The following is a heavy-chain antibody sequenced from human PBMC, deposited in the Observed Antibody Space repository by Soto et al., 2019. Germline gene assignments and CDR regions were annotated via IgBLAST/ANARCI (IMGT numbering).Heavy chain of an antibody. CDR1: GGSISRSTYY. CDR3: ARPSRLRFLESPLDV. D-gene: IGHD3-3*01. V-gene: IGHV4-39*01. CDR2: IYYSGST. J-gene: IGHJ6*02. Sequence: PSETLSLTCTVSGGSISRSTYYWGWIRQPPGKGLEWIGSIYYSGSTYYNPSLKSRVTISVDTSKNQFSLKLSSVTAADTAVYYCARPSRLRFLESPLDVWGQGTTVTVSS.